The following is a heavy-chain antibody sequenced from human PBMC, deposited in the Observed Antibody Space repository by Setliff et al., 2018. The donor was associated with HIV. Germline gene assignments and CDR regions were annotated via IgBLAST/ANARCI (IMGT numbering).Heavy chain of an antibody. J-gene: IGHJ4*02. CDR1: GGTFRSKG. CDR2: INPNSGGT. Sequence: GASVKVSCKASGGTFRSKGISWVRQAPGQGLEWMGRINPNSGGTNYAQKFQGRVTMTRDTSISTVYMELSSLRSDDTALYFCARGAEDLAINPPSFDYYFDYWGQGTPVTVSS. V-gene: IGHV1-2*06. D-gene: IGHD3-9*01. CDR3: ARGAEDLAINPPSFDYYFDY.